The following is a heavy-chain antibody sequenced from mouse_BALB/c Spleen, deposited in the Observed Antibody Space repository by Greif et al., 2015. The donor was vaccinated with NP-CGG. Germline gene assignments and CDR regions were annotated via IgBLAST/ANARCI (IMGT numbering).Heavy chain of an antibody. J-gene: IGHJ4*01. CDR3: AKRRLNYAMDY. CDR1: GFSLTSYG. CDR2: IWRGGST. V-gene: IGHV2-5-1*01. D-gene: IGHD2-2*01. Sequence: VKLVESGPSLVQPSQSLSITCTVSGFSLTSYGVDWVRQSPGKGLEWLGVIWRGGSTDYNAAFMSRLSITKDNSKSQVFFKMNSLQADDTAIYYCAKRRLNYAMDYWGQGTSVTVSS.